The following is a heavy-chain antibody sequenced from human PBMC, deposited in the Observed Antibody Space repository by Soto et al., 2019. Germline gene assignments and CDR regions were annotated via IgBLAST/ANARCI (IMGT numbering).Heavy chain of an antibody. Sequence: SETLSLTCTVSGGSISSGGYYWSWIRQHPGKGLEWIGYIYYSGSTYYNPSLKSRVTISVDTSKNQFSLKLSSVTAADTAVYYCAIPRVYYDILTGYSPGAFDIWGQGTMVTVSS. CDR2: IYYSGST. CDR1: GGSISSGGYY. J-gene: IGHJ3*02. D-gene: IGHD3-9*01. V-gene: IGHV4-31*03. CDR3: AIPRVYYDILTGYSPGAFDI.